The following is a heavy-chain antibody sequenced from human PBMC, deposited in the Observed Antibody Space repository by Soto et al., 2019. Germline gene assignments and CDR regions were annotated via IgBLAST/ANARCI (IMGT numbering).Heavy chain of an antibody. Sequence: VQLVESGGGVVQPGRSLRLSCAASGFTFSDYAMHWVRQAPGKGLEWVAVVSHDGRNTHYAGSVKGRFTFPKDSSNKTVSLEMTSLRAEDTAVSYCAKGGRQWLVTCDFNYWGQGALVTVSS. CDR2: VSHDGRNT. J-gene: IGHJ4*02. CDR3: AKGGRQWLVTCDFNY. CDR1: GFTFSDYA. D-gene: IGHD6-19*01. V-gene: IGHV3-30*18.